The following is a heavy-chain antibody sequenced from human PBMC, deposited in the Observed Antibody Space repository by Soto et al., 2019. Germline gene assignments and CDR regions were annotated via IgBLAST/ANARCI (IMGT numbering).Heavy chain of an antibody. J-gene: IGHJ3*02. CDR3: ATTRRYYYDTSGPDAFDI. D-gene: IGHD3-22*01. CDR1: GYTFTGYY. CDR2: INPNGGGT. V-gene: IGHV1-2*04. Sequence: GASVKVSCKASGYTFTGYYMHWVRQAPGQGLEWMGWINPNGGGTNYAQKFQGWVTMTRDTSISTAYMELSRLRSDDTAVYYCATTRRYYYDTSGPDAFDIWGQGTMVTVSS.